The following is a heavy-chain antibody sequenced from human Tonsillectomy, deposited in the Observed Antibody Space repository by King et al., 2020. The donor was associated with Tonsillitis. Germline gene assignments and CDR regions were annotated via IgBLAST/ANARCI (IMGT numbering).Heavy chain of an antibody. CDR3: ARERYGDYGLDY. Sequence: VQLVESGGGLVQPGGSLRLSCAASGFTVSSNYMSWVRQAPGKGLEWVSVIYSGGSTYYADSVKGRFTISRDNSKNTLHLQMNSLRAEDTAVYYCARERYGDYGLDYWGQGTLVTVSS. CDR2: IYSGGST. CDR1: GFTVSSNY. V-gene: IGHV3-66*01. D-gene: IGHD4-17*01. J-gene: IGHJ4*02.